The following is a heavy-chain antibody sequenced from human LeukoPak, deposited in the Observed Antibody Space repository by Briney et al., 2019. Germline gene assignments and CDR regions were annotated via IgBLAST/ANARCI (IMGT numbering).Heavy chain of an antibody. CDR1: GFTFSSYA. D-gene: IGHD2-2*02. Sequence: GGSLRLSCAVSGFTFSSYAMSWVRQVPGKGLEWVSAISGSGGSTYYADSVKGRFTISRDNSKNTLYLQMNSLRAEDTAVYYCAKSVVPAAIRNYLDYWGQGTLVTVSS. J-gene: IGHJ4*02. CDR3: AKSVVPAAIRNYLDY. CDR2: ISGSGGST. V-gene: IGHV3-23*01.